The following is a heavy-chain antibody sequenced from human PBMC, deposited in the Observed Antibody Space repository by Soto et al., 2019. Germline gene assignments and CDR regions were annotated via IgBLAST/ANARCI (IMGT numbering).Heavy chain of an antibody. CDR2: MNPNSGNT. D-gene: IGHD3-9*01. CDR1: GYTFTSYD. CDR3: ARGAGILRYFDWLYFDY. V-gene: IGHV1-8*01. J-gene: IGHJ4*02. Sequence: ASVKVSCKASGYTFTSYDINWVRQATGQGLEWMGWMNPNSGNTGYAQKFQGRVTMTRNTSISTAYMELSSLRSEDTAVYYCARGAGILRYFDWLYFDYWGQGTLXTVSS.